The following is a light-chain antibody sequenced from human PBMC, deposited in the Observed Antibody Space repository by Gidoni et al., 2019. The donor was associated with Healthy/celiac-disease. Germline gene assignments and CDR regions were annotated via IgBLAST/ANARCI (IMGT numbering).Light chain of an antibody. CDR3: CSDAGSSTCVV. CDR2: EVS. CDR1: SSDVGSYNL. Sequence: QPALTHPASVSGSPGQSITISCTGTSSDVGSYNLVSWYQQHPGKAPKLMIYEVSKRPSGVSNRVSGSKSGNTASLTSSGLQAEDEGDYYGCSDAGSSTCVVFGGGTKLTVL. J-gene: IGLJ2*01. V-gene: IGLV2-23*02.